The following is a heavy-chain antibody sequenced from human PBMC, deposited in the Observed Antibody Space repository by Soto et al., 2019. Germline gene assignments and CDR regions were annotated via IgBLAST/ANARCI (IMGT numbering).Heavy chain of an antibody. D-gene: IGHD3-10*01. CDR3: AREGDGSGSYLLDPDYYYGMDV. CDR1: GFTFSSYG. V-gene: IGHV3-33*01. J-gene: IGHJ6*02. CDR2: IWYDGSSK. Sequence: GGSLRLSCAASGFTFSSYGMHWVRQAPGKGLEWVAVIWYDGSSKYYADSVKGRFTISRDNSKNTLYLQMNSLRAEDTAVYYCAREGDGSGSYLLDPDYYYGMDVWGQGTTVTVSS.